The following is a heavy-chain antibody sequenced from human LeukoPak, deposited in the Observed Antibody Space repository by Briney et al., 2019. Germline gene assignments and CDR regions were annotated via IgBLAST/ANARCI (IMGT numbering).Heavy chain of an antibody. D-gene: IGHD6-13*01. CDR1: GYTCTSYN. V-gene: IGHV1-8*01. Sequence: GASLKVSCKASGYTCTSYNINGVRQATGQGLEWMGWMNPYSRNTGYAQKWQGRVTMTRNTSISTAYMELSSLRSEDTAVYYCARGSSAAGEVDYWGQGTLVTVSS. CDR3: ARGSSAAGEVDY. CDR2: MNPYSRNT. J-gene: IGHJ4*02.